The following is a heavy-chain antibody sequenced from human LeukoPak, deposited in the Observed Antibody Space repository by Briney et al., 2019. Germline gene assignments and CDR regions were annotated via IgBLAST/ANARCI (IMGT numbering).Heavy chain of an antibody. Sequence: SQTLSLTCAISGDSVSSNSGAWNWIRQSPPRGLEWLGRTYYKSKWYNDYAVSVKGRLTINADTSKNQFSLQLNSVTPEDTAVYYCAMDRGDAFGIWGRGTVVTVSS. CDR2: TYYKSKWYN. V-gene: IGHV6-1*01. J-gene: IGHJ3*02. D-gene: IGHD2-2*03. CDR3: AMDRGDAFGI. CDR1: GDSVSSNSGA.